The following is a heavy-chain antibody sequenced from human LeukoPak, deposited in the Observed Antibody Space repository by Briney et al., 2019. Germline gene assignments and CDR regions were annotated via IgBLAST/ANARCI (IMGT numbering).Heavy chain of an antibody. CDR1: GGSISSGSYY. J-gene: IGHJ4*02. CDR3: ARGSYDEAAAGLHYFDY. D-gene: IGHD6-13*01. V-gene: IGHV4-39*07. CDR2: INHSGST. Sequence: SETLSLTCTVSGGSISSGSYYWSWIRQPPGKGLEWIGEINHSGSTNYNPSLKSRVTISVDTSKNQFSLKLSSVTAADTAVYYCARGSYDEAAAGLHYFDYWGQGTLVTVSP.